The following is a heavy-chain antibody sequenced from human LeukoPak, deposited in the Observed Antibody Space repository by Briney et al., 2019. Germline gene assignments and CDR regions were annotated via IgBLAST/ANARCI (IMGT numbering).Heavy chain of an antibody. J-gene: IGHJ4*02. D-gene: IGHD6-13*01. CDR1: GGSISSSSYY. V-gene: IGHV4-39*01. CDR3: ARHGSSSWSRDFDY. Sequence: SETLSLTCTVSGGSISSSSYYWGWIHQPPGKGLEWIVSIYYSGNTYYNPSLKSRVTISVDTSKNQFSLRLSSVTAADTAVYYCARHGSSSWSRDFDYWGQGTLVTVSS. CDR2: IYYSGNT.